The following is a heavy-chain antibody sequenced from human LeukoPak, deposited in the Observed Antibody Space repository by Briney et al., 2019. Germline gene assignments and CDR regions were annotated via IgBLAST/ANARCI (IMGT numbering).Heavy chain of an antibody. V-gene: IGHV3-21*01. D-gene: IGHD4-17*01. CDR1: GFTFISYS. CDR3: ESEVTMHAFDI. J-gene: IGHJ3*02. CDR2: IRTSSTYI. Sequence: GGSLRPSCPAFGFTFISYSMNWVRQAPGKGLGWVSYIRTSSTYIDHADAVKGRFPIYRDDAMNSLYLQMNSLRVEDTAVYYCESEVTMHAFDIRGQGTMVSVSS.